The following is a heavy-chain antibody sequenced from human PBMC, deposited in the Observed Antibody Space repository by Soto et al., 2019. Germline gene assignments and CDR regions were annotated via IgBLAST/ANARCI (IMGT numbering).Heavy chain of an antibody. D-gene: IGHD3-16*01. CDR2: MNPGSGDT. Sequence: ASVKVSCKASGYSFTNSDVSWVRQASGEGLEWMGWMNPGSGDTGYAQKFQGRVTMTRDISIATAYMELSSLRSDDTAIYYCARMETFGSLNWFDPWGQGTLVTVSS. J-gene: IGHJ5*02. CDR1: GYSFTNSD. CDR3: ARMETFGSLNWFDP. V-gene: IGHV1-8*01.